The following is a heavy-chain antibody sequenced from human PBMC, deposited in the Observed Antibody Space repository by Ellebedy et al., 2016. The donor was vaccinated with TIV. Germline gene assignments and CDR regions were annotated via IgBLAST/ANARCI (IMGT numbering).Heavy chain of an antibody. CDR1: GGSISSYY. Sequence: GSLRLXCTVSGGSISSYYWSWIRQPPGKGLEWIGYIYYSGSINYNPSLKSRVTLSIDTSKNQFSLELTSVTAADTAVYYCARVAYYYGSGSYDYYYYYGMDVWGQGTTVTVSS. D-gene: IGHD3-10*01. V-gene: IGHV4-59*01. J-gene: IGHJ6*02. CDR2: IYYSGSI. CDR3: ARVAYYYGSGSYDYYYYYGMDV.